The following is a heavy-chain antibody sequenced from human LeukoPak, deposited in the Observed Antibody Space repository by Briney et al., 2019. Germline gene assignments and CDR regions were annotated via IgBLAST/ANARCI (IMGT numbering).Heavy chain of an antibody. CDR1: GGSFSGYY. Sequence: SETLSLTCAVYGGSFSGYYWSWIRQPPGKGLEWIGEINHSGRTNYNPSLKSRVTISVDTSKNQFSLKLSSVTAADTAVYYCARGGPRGLAYWGQGTLVTVSS. CDR3: ARGGPRGLAY. J-gene: IGHJ4*02. CDR2: INHSGRT. D-gene: IGHD3-10*01. V-gene: IGHV4-34*01.